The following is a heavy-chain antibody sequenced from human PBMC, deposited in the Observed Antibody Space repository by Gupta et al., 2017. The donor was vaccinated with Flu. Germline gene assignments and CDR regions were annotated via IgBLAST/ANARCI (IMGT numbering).Heavy chain of an antibody. J-gene: IGHJ4*02. CDR3: ARDFDVRGVLFDY. CDR1: GYTFTSYA. Sequence: QVQLVQSGAEVKKPGASVKVSCKASGYTFTSYAMHWVRQAPGQRLEWMGWINAGNGNTKYSQKFQGRVTITRDTSASTAYMELSSLRSEDTAVYYCARDFDVRGVLFDYWGQGTLVTVSS. V-gene: IGHV1-3*01. D-gene: IGHD3-10*01. CDR2: INAGNGNT.